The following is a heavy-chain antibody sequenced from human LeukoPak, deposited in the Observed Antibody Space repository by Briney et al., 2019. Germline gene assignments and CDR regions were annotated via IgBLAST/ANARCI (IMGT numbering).Heavy chain of an antibody. Sequence: PSETLSLTCTVSGGSISSYYWSWIRQPPGKGLEWIGYIYYSGSTNYNPSLKSRVTISLDMSKNQISLKVTSMTAADTAVYHCVRHSIAGYYYYLDVWGKGTTVTVSS. CDR3: VRHSIAGYYYYLDV. V-gene: IGHV4-59*08. D-gene: IGHD2/OR15-2a*01. CDR2: IYYSGST. J-gene: IGHJ6*03. CDR1: GGSISSYY.